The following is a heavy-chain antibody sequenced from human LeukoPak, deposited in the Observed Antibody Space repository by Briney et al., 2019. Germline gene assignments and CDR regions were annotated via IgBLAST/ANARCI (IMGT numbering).Heavy chain of an antibody. J-gene: IGHJ3*02. Sequence: GGSLRPSCSASGFTLSSYWMHWVRQAPGKGLVWVSRINTDGSSTNYADSAKGRFTVSRDNAKNTLYLQMNSLRAEDTAVYYCARVIGWDEPFDIWGQGTMVTVSS. D-gene: IGHD1-26*01. CDR2: INTDGSST. CDR3: ARVIGWDEPFDI. V-gene: IGHV3-74*01. CDR1: GFTLSSYW.